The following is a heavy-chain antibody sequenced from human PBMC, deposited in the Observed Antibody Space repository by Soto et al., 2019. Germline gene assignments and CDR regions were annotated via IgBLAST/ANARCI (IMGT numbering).Heavy chain of an antibody. V-gene: IGHV4-39*01. CDR2: IYHSGST. CDR3: ARETGGTIDY. Sequence: QLQLQESGPGLLRPSETLTLTCTVSGDSISTSSYYWGWVRQPPGKGLEGFGTIYHSGSTFYKPSPRSRVTLSGDTSRSQFSLKVNAVTAADTATYYCARETGGTIDYWGQGILVTVSS. CDR1: GDSISTSSYY. J-gene: IGHJ4*02. D-gene: IGHD1-26*01.